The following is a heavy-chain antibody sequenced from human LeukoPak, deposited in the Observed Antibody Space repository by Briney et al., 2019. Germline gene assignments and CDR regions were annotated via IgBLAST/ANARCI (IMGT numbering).Heavy chain of an antibody. D-gene: IGHD3-16*02. CDR3: ARDAGGYDYVWGSYRPPHY. V-gene: IGHV3-7*01. Sequence: GGSLRLSCAASGFTFSSYWMSWARQAPGKGLEWVANIKQDGSEKYYVDSVKGRFTISRDNAKNSLYLQMNSLRAEDTAVYYCARDAGGYDYVWGSYRPPHYWGQGTLVTVSS. CDR1: GFTFSSYW. J-gene: IGHJ4*02. CDR2: IKQDGSEK.